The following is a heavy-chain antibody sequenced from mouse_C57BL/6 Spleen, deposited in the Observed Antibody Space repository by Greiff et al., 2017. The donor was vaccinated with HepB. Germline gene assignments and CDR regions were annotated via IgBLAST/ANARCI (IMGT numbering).Heavy chain of an antibody. CDR1: GYTFTSYW. CDR2: IDPSDSYT. J-gene: IGHJ4*01. V-gene: IGHV1-50*01. D-gene: IGHD1-1*01. CDR3: ARRGPYYYGSSPLRAMDY. Sequence: QVQLQQPGAELVKPGASVKLSCKASGYTFTSYWMQWVKQRPGQGLEWIGEIDPSDSYTNYNQKFKGKATLTVDTSSSTAYMQLSSLTSEDSAVYYCARRGPYYYGSSPLRAMDYWGQGTSVTVSS.